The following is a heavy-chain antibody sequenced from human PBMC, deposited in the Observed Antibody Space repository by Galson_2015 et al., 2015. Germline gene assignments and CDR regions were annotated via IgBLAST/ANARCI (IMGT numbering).Heavy chain of an antibody. CDR1: GFSLSSSGMR. Sequence: PALVKPTQTLTLTCSFSGFSLSSSGMRVNWIRQPPGKALEWLARVDWDGDKSYSTSLKTRLTISKDTSKNQVVLTMTNMVPVDTATYYCARANLDYYFDYWGQGTLVTVSS. CDR2: VDWDGDK. CDR3: ARANLDYYFDY. D-gene: IGHD3-9*01. V-gene: IGHV2-70*04. J-gene: IGHJ4*02.